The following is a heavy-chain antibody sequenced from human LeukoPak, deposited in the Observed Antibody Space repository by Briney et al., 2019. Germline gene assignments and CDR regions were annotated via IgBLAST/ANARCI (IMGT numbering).Heavy chain of an antibody. CDR3: ARASRRVGATLMSDY. J-gene: IGHJ4*02. V-gene: IGHV3-30*04. D-gene: IGHD1-26*01. CDR1: GFTFSSYA. CDR2: ISYDGSNK. Sequence: GGSLRLSCAASGFTFSSYAMHWVRQAPGKGLEWVAVISYDGSNKYYADSVKGRFTISRDNAKNTLYLQMDSLRAEDTAMYYCARASRRVGATLMSDYWGQGTLVTVSS.